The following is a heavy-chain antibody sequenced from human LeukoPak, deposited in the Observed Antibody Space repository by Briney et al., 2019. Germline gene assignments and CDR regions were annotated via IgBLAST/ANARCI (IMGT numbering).Heavy chain of an antibody. J-gene: IGHJ4*02. D-gene: IGHD1-26*01. CDR3: ARDLGPSRGFDY. V-gene: IGHV4-59*01. CDR1: GDSMSSYY. CDR2: ISYSGST. Sequence: SETLSLTCSVSGDSMSSYYWGWIRQPPGKGLEWIGYISYSGSTKYNPSLKSRVSISVDTSKNQFSLKLSSVTAADTALYYCARDLGPSRGFDYWGQGTLVTVSS.